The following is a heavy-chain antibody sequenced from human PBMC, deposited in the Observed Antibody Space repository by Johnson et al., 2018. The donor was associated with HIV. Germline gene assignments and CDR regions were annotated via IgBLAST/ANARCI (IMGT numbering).Heavy chain of an antibody. D-gene: IGHD2-2*01. CDR3: ARRCSSSSCSHGAFDI. J-gene: IGHJ3*02. CDR2: LSSDGRT. V-gene: IGHV3-53*01. CDR1: GFTVSSTY. Sequence: EQLVESGGDLIQPGGSLRLSCAASGFTVSSTYMRWVRPAPGKGLEWLSVLSSDGRTYYAASVKCRFLIARDGSKNTLFLQMNSLRAEATAVYYCARRCSSSSCSHGAFDIWGQGTVVTVSS.